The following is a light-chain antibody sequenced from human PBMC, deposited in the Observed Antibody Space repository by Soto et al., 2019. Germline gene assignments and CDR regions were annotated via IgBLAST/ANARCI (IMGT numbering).Light chain of an antibody. Sequence: DIQMTQSPSTLSASVGDRVTITCRASQSISSWLAWYQQKPGKAPNLLIYDASTLYCGVPSRFSGSRSGTEFTLTISSLQPDDFASYYCQQYNSFAPYSFGQGTKLEI. V-gene: IGKV1-5*01. J-gene: IGKJ2*03. CDR2: DAS. CDR3: QQYNSFAPYS. CDR1: QSISSW.